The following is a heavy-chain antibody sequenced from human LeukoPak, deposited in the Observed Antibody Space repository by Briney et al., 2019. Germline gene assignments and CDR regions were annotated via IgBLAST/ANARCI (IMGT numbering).Heavy chain of an antibody. D-gene: IGHD3-10*01. CDR1: GDSISSYY. V-gene: IGHV4-59*08. Sequence: PSETLSLTCTVSGDSISSYYWSWIRQPPGKEMEWIGYISNSGSTNYNPSLKSRITISVDTSKKQLSLKVSSVTAADTAVYYCVRQALRRGFYYFFDLWGRGILVTVSS. CDR2: ISNSGST. CDR3: VRQALRRGFYYFFDL. J-gene: IGHJ4*02.